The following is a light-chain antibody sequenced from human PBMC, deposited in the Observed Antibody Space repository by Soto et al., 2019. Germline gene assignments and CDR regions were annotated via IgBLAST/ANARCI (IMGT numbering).Light chain of an antibody. CDR3: HQYNHAPT. CDR2: ATS. V-gene: IGKV1-27*01. J-gene: IGKJ4*01. CDR1: QAISSY. Sequence: DIQLTQSPSSLSASMGDRVTITCRASQAISSYLAWYQQKPGKVPELLIYATSTLQSGAPSRFSGSGSGTDFTPTISSLQPEDVATYYCHQYNHAPTFGGGTKVEIK.